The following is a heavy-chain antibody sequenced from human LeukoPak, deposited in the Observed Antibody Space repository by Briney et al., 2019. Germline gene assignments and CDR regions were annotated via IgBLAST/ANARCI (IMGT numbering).Heavy chain of an antibody. CDR3: AVHSYCTSTSCYPKD. CDR2: IKPDAGDK. CDR1: GFSISGYW. Sequence: GGSLRLSCAASGFSISGYWMSWVRQAPGKGLEWVANIKPDAGDKYYLDSVKGRFSISRDNAKNSLYLQVNSLRAEDTALYYCAVHSYCTSTSCYPKDWGQGTLVTVSS. D-gene: IGHD2-2*01. V-gene: IGHV3-7*01. J-gene: IGHJ4*02.